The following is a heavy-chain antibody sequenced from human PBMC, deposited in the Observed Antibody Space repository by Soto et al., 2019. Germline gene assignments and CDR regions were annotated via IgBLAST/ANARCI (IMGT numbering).Heavy chain of an antibody. D-gene: IGHD3-22*01. CDR2: IYHTGSS. Sequence: TLSLTCTVSSGSLSTPNWWSWVSQPPGKGREGNGEIYHTGSSNYNPSLKRRVTISVDKTKNQFSLKLSTVAAAATTVYYCTRRPYYYDNSGYSPSDDWGPGTLVTVS. CDR1: SGSLSTPNW. V-gene: IGHV4-4*02. J-gene: IGHJ4*02. CDR3: TRRPYYYDNSGYSPSDD.